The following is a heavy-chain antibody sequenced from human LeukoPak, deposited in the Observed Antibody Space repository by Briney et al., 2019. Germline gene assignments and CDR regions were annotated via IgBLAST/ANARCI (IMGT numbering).Heavy chain of an antibody. J-gene: IGHJ4*02. Sequence: PSETLSLTCAVYGGSFSGYYWSWIRQPPGKGLEWIGYIYHSGSTYYNPSLKSRVTISVDRSKNQFSLKLSSVTAADTAVYYCARDSAAARLIYWGQGTLVTVSS. CDR3: ARDSAAARLIY. CDR1: GGSFSGYY. D-gene: IGHD6-6*01. CDR2: IYHSGST. V-gene: IGHV4-34*01.